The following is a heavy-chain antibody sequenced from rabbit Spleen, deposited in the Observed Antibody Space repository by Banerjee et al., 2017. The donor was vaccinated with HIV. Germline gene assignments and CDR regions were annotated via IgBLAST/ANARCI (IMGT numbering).Heavy chain of an antibody. CDR2: ILTGGSA. J-gene: IGHJ4*01. CDR3: ARDLAGVIGWNFGW. CDR1: GFDFSSYY. V-gene: IGHV1S17*01. Sequence: QEQLEESGRGLVRPEGSLTLTCKASGFDFSSYYMSWFRQAPGEGLEYIGVILTGGSAYYASWVNGRFTISKTSSTTVALQMTSLTAADTATYFCARDLAGVIGWNFGWWGPGTLVTVS. D-gene: IGHD4-1*01.